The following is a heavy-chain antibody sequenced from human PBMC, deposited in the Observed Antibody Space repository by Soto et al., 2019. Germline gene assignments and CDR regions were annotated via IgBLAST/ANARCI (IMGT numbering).Heavy chain of an antibody. Sequence: GESLKISCKGSGYSFTSYWISWVRQMPGKGLEWMGRIDPSDSYTNYSPSFQGHVTISADKSISTAYLQWSSLKASDTAMYYCATGDTGIGVEYYFDYWGQGTLVTLSS. CDR1: GYSFTSYW. J-gene: IGHJ4*02. CDR3: ATGDTGIGVEYYFDY. V-gene: IGHV5-10-1*01. CDR2: IDPSDSYT. D-gene: IGHD3-10*01.